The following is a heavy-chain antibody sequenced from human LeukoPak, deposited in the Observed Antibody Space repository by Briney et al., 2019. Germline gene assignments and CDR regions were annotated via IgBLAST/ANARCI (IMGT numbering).Heavy chain of an antibody. J-gene: IGHJ4*02. Sequence: GGSLRLSCAASGFTFSSYEMNWVRQAPGKGLEWVSYISSSGSTIYYADSVKGRFTISRDNSKNSLYLQMNSLRTEDTALYYCAKDPYRLTTVTALPDYWGQGTLVTVSS. CDR3: AKDPYRLTTVTALPDY. CDR1: GFTFSSYE. D-gene: IGHD4-17*01. CDR2: ISSSGSTI. V-gene: IGHV3-48*03.